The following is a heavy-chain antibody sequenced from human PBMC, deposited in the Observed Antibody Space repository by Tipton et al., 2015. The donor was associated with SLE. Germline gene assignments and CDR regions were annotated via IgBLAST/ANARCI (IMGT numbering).Heavy chain of an antibody. J-gene: IGHJ4*02. CDR1: GGSFSGYY. CDR3: ARESFQQRNDY. Sequence: TLSLTCAVYGGSFSGYYWSWIRQPPGKGLEWIGEINHGGSTNYNPPLKSRVTISVDTSKKQFSLKLSSVTAADTAVYYCARESFQQRNDYWGQGTLVTVSS. D-gene: IGHD6-25*01. V-gene: IGHV4-34*01. CDR2: INHGGST.